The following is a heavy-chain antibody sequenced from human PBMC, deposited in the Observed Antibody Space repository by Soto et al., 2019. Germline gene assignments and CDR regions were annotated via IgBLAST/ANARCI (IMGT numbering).Heavy chain of an antibody. CDR1: GFTVSNNY. D-gene: IGHD6-6*01. J-gene: IGHJ4*02. CDR2: IFSVGST. V-gene: IGHV3-53*01. Sequence: EVQLVESGGGLIQPGGSLRLSCAASGFTVSNNYMTWVRHAPGKGLEWVSVIFSVGSTYYANSVKRRFTSSRDNSKNTLYFQINTLRTEDRAVFFLARGSSRGGGGYWGQGTLVTVTS. CDR3: ARGSSRGGGGY.